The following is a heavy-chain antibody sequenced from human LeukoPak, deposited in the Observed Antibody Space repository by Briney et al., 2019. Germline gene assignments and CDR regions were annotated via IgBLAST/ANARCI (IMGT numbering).Heavy chain of an antibody. V-gene: IGHV4-59*01. CDR1: GGSISSYY. CDR2: ISYSGNT. J-gene: IGHJ6*02. Sequence: SETLSLTCGVSGGSISSYYWSWIRQPPGKGLEWIGYISYSGNTNYNPSLKSRVTISLNSSKNHFSLNLRSVTAADTAVYYCARDRMGAEGYNSGNHYYYYGMDVWGQGTTVTVSS. CDR3: ARDRMGAEGYNSGNHYYYYGMDV. D-gene: IGHD5-24*01.